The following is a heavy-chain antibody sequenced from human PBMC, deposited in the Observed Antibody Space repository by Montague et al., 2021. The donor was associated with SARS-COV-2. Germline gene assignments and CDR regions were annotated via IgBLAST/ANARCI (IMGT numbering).Heavy chain of an antibody. V-gene: IGHV4-39*01. Sequence: SETLSLTCTVSGGSISSSSYYWGWIRQPPGKGLEWVGSIYYSGSNYYNPSLKSPVTIAVDTSKNPFSLRLSSVTAADTAVYSCARFPTSYYYDSKAAPATPDAFDFWGQGTMVTVSS. D-gene: IGHD3-22*01. CDR1: GGSISSSSYY. CDR3: ARFPTSYYYDSKAAPATPDAFDF. CDR2: IYYSGSN. J-gene: IGHJ3*01.